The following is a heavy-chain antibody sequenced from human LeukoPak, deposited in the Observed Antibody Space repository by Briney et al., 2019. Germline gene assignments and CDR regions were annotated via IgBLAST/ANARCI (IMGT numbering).Heavy chain of an antibody. Sequence: GASVKVSCKASGYTFTGYYMHWVRQAPGQGLEWMGRINPNSGGTNYAQKFQGRVTMTRDTSISTAYMELSRLRSDDTAVYYCARGYYYDSSGYYSPCFYWGQGTLVTVSS. CDR2: INPNSGGT. V-gene: IGHV1-2*06. D-gene: IGHD3-22*01. CDR1: GYTFTGYY. CDR3: ARGYYYDSSGYYSPCFY. J-gene: IGHJ4*02.